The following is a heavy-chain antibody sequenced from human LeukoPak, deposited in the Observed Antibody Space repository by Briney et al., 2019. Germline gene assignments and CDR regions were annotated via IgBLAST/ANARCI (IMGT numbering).Heavy chain of an antibody. Sequence: SETLSLTCTVSGGSISSYYWSWIRQPPGKGLEWVGSVYHNGDTYYNPALKSRVTISVDTSKNQFSLKLSLVTAADTAVYYCARASLSDSSAYPWGQGTLVTVSS. CDR3: ARASLSDSSAYP. J-gene: IGHJ5*02. CDR2: VYHNGDT. CDR1: GGSISSYY. V-gene: IGHV4-39*07. D-gene: IGHD3-22*01.